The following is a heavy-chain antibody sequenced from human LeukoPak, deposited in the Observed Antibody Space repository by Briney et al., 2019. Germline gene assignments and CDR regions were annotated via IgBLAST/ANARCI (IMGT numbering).Heavy chain of an antibody. J-gene: IGHJ4*02. CDR3: AKAGGDIAALFDY. D-gene: IGHD6-25*01. CDR2: ISYDGSNK. Sequence: PGRSLRLSCAASGFTFSSYGMHWVRQAPGKGLEWVAVISYDGSNKYYADSVKGRFTISRDNSKNTLYLQMNSLRAEDTAVYYCAKAGGDIAALFDYWGRGTLVTVSS. CDR1: GFTFSSYG. V-gene: IGHV3-30*18.